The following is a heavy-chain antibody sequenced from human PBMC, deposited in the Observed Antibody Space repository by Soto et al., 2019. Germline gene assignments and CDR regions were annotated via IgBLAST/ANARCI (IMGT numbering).Heavy chain of an antibody. J-gene: IGHJ5*02. Sequence: QVQLVQSGAEVKKPGSSVKVSCKASGGTFSSYAISWVRQAPGQGLEWMGGIIPIFGTANYAQKFQGRVTITADESTSTAYMELSSLRSEDTAVYYCARDHYDYVWGSYNWFDPWGQGTLVTVYS. D-gene: IGHD3-16*01. V-gene: IGHV1-69*01. CDR3: ARDHYDYVWGSYNWFDP. CDR2: IIPIFGTA. CDR1: GGTFSSYA.